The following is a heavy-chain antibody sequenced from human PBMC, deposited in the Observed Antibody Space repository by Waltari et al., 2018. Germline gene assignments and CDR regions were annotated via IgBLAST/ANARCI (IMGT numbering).Heavy chain of an antibody. J-gene: IGHJ2*01. CDR1: GFTFSSYV. CDR3: ARAQLTMARNLDL. D-gene: IGHD3-10*01. Sequence: EVQLVESGGGLVQPGGSLGLSCVTSGFTFSSYVMHWVRQVPGKGLVWVSRINRDGSTTSYADSVKGRFTISRDNAKNTLYLQMNSLRADDTSVYYCARAQLTMARNLDLWGRGTLVTVSS. V-gene: IGHV3-74*01. CDR2: INRDGSTT.